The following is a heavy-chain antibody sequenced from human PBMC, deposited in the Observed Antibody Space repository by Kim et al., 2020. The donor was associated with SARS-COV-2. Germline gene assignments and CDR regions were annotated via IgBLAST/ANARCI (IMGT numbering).Heavy chain of an antibody. Sequence: VKGRFTISRDNSKNTLYLQMNSLRAEDTAVYYCAKGPGGTTAMALYYFDYWGQGTLVTVSS. D-gene: IGHD5-18*01. J-gene: IGHJ4*02. CDR3: AKGPGGTTAMALYYFDY. V-gene: IGHV3-23*01.